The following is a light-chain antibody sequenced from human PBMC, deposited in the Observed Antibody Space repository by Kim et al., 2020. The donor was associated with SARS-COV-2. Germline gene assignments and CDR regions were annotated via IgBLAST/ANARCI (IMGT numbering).Light chain of an antibody. Sequence: VSPGQTASITCSGDKLGDKYACWYQQKPGQSPVLVIYQDSKRPSGIPERFAGSNSGNTATLTISGTQAIDEADYYCQAWDSSTYVFGTGTKVTVL. V-gene: IGLV3-1*01. J-gene: IGLJ1*01. CDR2: QDS. CDR1: KLGDKY. CDR3: QAWDSSTYV.